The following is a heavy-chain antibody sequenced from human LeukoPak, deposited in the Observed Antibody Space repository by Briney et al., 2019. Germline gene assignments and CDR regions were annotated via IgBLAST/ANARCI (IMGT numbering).Heavy chain of an antibody. CDR1: GGTFSSYA. CDR2: IIPIFGTA. J-gene: IGHJ4*02. Sequence: AASVKVSCKASGGTFSSYAISGVRQAPGQGLEWMGGIIPIFGTANYAQKFQGRVTITTDESTSTAYMELSSLRSEDTAVYYCASTNYGDYEYFDYWGQGTLVTVSS. V-gene: IGHV1-69*05. CDR3: ASTNYGDYEYFDY. D-gene: IGHD4-17*01.